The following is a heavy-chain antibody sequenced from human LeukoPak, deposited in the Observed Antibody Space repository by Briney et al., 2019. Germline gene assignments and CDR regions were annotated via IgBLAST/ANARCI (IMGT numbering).Heavy chain of an antibody. CDR1: GFTFSSYS. D-gene: IGHD3-22*01. CDR3: ARDPRSTHSGYYYLFDY. V-gene: IGHV3-21*01. CDR2: ISSSSSYI. J-gene: IGHJ4*02. Sequence: GGSLRLSCAASGFTFSSYSMNWVRQAPGKGLEWVSSISSSSSYIYYADSVKGRFTISRDNAKNSLYLRMNSLRAEDTAVYYCARDPRSTHSGYYYLFDYWGQGTLVTVSS.